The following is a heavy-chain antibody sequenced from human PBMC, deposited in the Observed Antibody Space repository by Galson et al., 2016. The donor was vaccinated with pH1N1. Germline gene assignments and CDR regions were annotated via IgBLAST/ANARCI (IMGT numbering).Heavy chain of an antibody. D-gene: IGHD3-10*01. CDR3: AHREMLRGAPVFGY. CDR1: GFSLTTREVG. CDR2: IYWDDAK. J-gene: IGHJ4*02. V-gene: IGHV2-5*02. Sequence: PALVKPTQPVTLPCTFSGFSLTTREVGVGWFRQPPGKALEWLALIYWDDAKRYSPSLRTRLTITKDTSDDQVVLTMTSMDPVDTATYFCAHREMLRGAPVFGYWGQGTLVTVSS.